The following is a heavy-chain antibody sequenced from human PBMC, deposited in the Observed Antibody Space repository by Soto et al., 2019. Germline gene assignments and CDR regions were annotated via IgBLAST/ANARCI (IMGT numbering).Heavy chain of an antibody. D-gene: IGHD1-26*01. CDR3: TTDRSGTYLD. V-gene: IGHV3-7*01. Sequence: EVQLVQSGGGLVQPGGSLRLSCGASGFTFNIFWMTWVRQAPGKGLEWVANINQNGNEKYYIDSVRGRFTVSRDNAESCLSLQMDNLRAEDTAMYYCTTDRSGTYLDWGQGTLVTVSS. J-gene: IGHJ4*02. CDR2: INQNGNEK. CDR1: GFTFNIFW.